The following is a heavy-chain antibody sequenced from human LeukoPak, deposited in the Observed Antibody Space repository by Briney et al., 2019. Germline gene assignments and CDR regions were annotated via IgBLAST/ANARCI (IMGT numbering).Heavy chain of an antibody. Sequence: GGSLRLSCAASGFTFSTYWMTWVRQAPGKGPESVATIKQDGSDKYYVDSVKGRFAISRDNAKNSLFLQMNSLRVEDTAVYYCARGRGDYWGQGTLSPSPQ. J-gene: IGHJ4*02. CDR3: ARGRGDY. CDR2: IKQDGSDK. D-gene: IGHD1-26*01. CDR1: GFTFSTYW. V-gene: IGHV3-7*01.